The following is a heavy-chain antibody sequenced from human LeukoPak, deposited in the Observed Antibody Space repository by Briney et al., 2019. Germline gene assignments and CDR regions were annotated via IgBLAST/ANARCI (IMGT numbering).Heavy chain of an antibody. D-gene: IGHD3-16*01. CDR1: GYTFSSYA. CDR3: AKRGQSDYVWGSYPYY. V-gene: IGHV3-23*01. CDR2: ISGSGGST. J-gene: IGHJ4*02. Sequence: GGSLRLSCAASGYTFSSYAMSWVRQAPGKGLEWVSSISGSGGSTYYADSVKGRFTISRDNSKNTLYLQMNSLRAEDTAVYYCAKRGQSDYVWGSYPYYWGQGTLVTVSS.